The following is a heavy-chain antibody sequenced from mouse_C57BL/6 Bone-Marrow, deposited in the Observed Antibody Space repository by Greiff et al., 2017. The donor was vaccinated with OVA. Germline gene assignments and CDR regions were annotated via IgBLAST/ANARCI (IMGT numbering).Heavy chain of an antibody. CDR3: TRPRTGSYAMDY. Sequence: EVQLQQSGEGLVKPGGSLKLSCAASGFTFSSYAMSWVRQTPEKRLEWVAYISSGGDYIYYADTVKGRFTISRDNARNTLYLQMSSLKSEDTAMYYCTRPRTGSYAMDYWGQGTSVTVSS. J-gene: IGHJ4*01. CDR1: GFTFSSYA. D-gene: IGHD4-1*01. CDR2: ISSGGDYI. V-gene: IGHV5-9-1*02.